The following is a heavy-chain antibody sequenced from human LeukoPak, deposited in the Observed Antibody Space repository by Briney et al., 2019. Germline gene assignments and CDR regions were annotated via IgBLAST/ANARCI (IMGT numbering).Heavy chain of an antibody. D-gene: IGHD1-14*01. CDR2: IYYSGSS. V-gene: IGHV4-59*12. J-gene: IGHJ4*02. CDR1: GGSISSYY. CDR3: VRDVSGTPADY. Sequence: SETLSLTCTVSGGSISSYYWSWIRQPPGKGLEWIGSIYYSGSSYYYPSLKSRVTISVDTSKNQFSLKLTSVTAADTAMYYCVRDVSGTPADYWGQGTLVTVSS.